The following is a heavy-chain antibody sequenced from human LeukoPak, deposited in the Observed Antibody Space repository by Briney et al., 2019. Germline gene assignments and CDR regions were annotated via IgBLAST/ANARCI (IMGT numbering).Heavy chain of an antibody. J-gene: IGHJ4*02. Sequence: SETLSRTCTVSGGSVSNYYWAWIRETPGKGLEWIGYVYSSGTTKYNPSLKSRLTISVDTSKNQFSLRLSSVTAADTAVYYCASVGGSYRYPFDYWGQGTLVTVSS. D-gene: IGHD3-16*02. CDR3: ASVGGSYRYPFDY. CDR1: GGSVSNYY. CDR2: VYSSGTT. V-gene: IGHV4-59*02.